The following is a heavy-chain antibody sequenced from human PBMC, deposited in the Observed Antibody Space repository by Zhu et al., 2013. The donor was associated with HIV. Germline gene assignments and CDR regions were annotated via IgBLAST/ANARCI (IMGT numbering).Heavy chain of an antibody. CDR2: IIPILGIA. V-gene: IGHV1-69*02. J-gene: IGHJ6*02. Sequence: QVQLVQSGAEVKKPGSSVKVSCKASGGTFSSYTISWVRQAPGQGLEWMGRIIPILGIANYAQKFQGRVTITADESTSTAYMELSSLRSEDTAVYYCARGMRIQLSHYGMDVWGQGTTVTVSS. CDR1: GGTFSSYT. D-gene: IGHD5-18*01. CDR3: ARGMRIQLSHYGMDV.